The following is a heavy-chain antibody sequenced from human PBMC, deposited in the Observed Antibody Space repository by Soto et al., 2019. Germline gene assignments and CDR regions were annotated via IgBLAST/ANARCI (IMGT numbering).Heavy chain of an antibody. J-gene: IGHJ6*04. CDR2: IVVGSGNT. Sequence: SVKVSCKASGFTFTSSAVKWVRQARGQRLEWIGWIVVGSGNTNYAQKFQERVTITRDMSTSTAYMELSSLRSEDTAGYYCAAGAYSWSYYYSYGMAAGGKGTTVTV. CDR3: AAGAYSWSYYYSYGMAA. V-gene: IGHV1-58*01. CDR1: GFTFTSSA. D-gene: IGHD1-26*01.